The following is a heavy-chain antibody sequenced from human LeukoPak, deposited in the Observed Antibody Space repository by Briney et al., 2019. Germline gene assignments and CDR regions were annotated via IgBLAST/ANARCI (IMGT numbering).Heavy chain of an antibody. CDR3: ARGIQPDFLSRYPYYFAY. CDR1: GFTFNRYG. D-gene: IGHD3-3*01. Sequence: GGSLRLSCVASGFTFNRYGMSWVRQAPGKGLEWVADIRGDGSEKYYVGSVKGRFTTSRDNAKNSVYLQMNNLSAEDTAVYYCARGIQPDFLSRYPYYFAYWGQGILVTVSS. J-gene: IGHJ4*02. V-gene: IGHV3-7*01. CDR2: IRGDGSEK.